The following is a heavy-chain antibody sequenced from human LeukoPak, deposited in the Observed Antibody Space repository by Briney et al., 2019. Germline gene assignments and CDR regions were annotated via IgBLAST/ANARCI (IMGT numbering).Heavy chain of an antibody. CDR3: ARGNQGSVGATTTGFDY. V-gene: IGHV1-18*01. CDR1: GYTFTSYG. J-gene: IGHJ4*02. Sequence: ASVKVSCTASGYTFTSYGISWVRQAPGQGLEWMGWISAYNGNTNYAQKLQGRVTMTTDTSTSTAYMGLRSLRSDDTAVYYCARGNQGSVGATTTGFDYWGQGTLVTVSS. CDR2: ISAYNGNT. D-gene: IGHD1-26*01.